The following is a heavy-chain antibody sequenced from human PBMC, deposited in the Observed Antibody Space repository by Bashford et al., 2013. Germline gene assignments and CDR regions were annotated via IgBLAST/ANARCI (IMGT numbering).Heavy chain of an antibody. J-gene: IGHJ4*02. D-gene: IGHD3-3*01. Sequence: VRQASRKGLEWVSVIYSGGPPYYADSVKGRFTISRDTSKNTVYLQMNSLRAEDTAVYYCAREPDYNFWSGYFDWWGQGTLVTVSS. V-gene: IGHV3-66*01. CDR2: IYSGGPP. CDR3: AREPDYNFWSGYFDW.